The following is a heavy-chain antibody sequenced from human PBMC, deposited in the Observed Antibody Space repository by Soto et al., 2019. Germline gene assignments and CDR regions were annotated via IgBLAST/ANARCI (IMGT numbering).Heavy chain of an antibody. CDR3: AKVQYY. J-gene: IGHJ4*02. CDR2: MYHSGST. V-gene: IGHV4-30-2*01. Sequence: SETLSVTCAVSGCSISSGGYSWSWILQPPGKGLEWIGYMYHSGSTYYNPSLKSRVTISIDRSKNQFSLKLSSVTAADTAVYYCAKVQYYWGQETFIIVSS. D-gene: IGHD1-1*01. CDR1: GCSISSGGYS.